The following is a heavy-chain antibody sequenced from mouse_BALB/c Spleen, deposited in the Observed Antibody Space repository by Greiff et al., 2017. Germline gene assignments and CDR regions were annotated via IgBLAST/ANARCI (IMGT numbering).Heavy chain of an antibody. CDR2: IWAGGST. CDR1: GFSLTSYG. Sequence: QVQLKESGPGLVAPSQSLSITCTVSGFSLTSYGVHWVRQPPGKGLEWLGVIWAGGSTNYNSALMSRLSISKDNSKSQVFLKMNSLQTDDTAMYYCASYRYDRVWFAYWGQGTLVTVSA. CDR3: ASYRYDRVWFAY. D-gene: IGHD2-14*01. J-gene: IGHJ3*01. V-gene: IGHV2-9*02.